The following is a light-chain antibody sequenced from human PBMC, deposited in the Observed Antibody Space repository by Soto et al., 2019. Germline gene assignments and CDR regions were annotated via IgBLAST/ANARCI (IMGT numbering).Light chain of an antibody. V-gene: IGLV1-44*01. CDR3: ASWDDTLNVAV. CDR1: SSNIGSNT. J-gene: IGLJ7*01. Sequence: QAVVTQPPSASGTPGQRVTISCSGSSSNIGSNTVNWYQQLPGTASKLLIYGNNERPSGVPDRFSGSKSGTSGSLAISGLQSEDEADYYCASWDDTLNVAVFGGGTQLTVL. CDR2: GNN.